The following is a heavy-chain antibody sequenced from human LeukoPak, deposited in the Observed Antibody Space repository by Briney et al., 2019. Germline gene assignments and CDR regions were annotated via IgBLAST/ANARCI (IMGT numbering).Heavy chain of an antibody. Sequence: GGSLRLSCAASGLTFSSYGMHWVRQAPGKGLEWVAFIRYDGRIKHYADSVKGRFTISRDNSKKMVHLQMDGLRADDTAIYYCAKDHSASDAGYWGQGTLVTVSS. D-gene: IGHD2-21*01. CDR3: AKDHSASDAGY. CDR2: IRYDGRIK. CDR1: GLTFSSYG. J-gene: IGHJ4*02. V-gene: IGHV3-30*02.